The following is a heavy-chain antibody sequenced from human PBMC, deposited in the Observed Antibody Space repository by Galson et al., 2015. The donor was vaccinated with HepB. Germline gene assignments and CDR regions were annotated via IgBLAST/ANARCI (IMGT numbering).Heavy chain of an antibody. D-gene: IGHD6-19*01. CDR2: ISSSSNTI. J-gene: IGHJ4*02. Sequence: SLRLSCAVSGFTFSGYSLNWVRQAPGKGLEWVSYISSSSNTIYYADSVKGRFTISRDNAKNAVYLQMNSLRAEDTAVYYCTRVYSSGWTPDYWGQGTLVTASS. CDR1: GFTFSGYS. V-gene: IGHV3-48*01. CDR3: TRVYSSGWTPDY.